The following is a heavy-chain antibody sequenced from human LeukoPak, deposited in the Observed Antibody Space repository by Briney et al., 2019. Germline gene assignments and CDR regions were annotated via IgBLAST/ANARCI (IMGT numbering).Heavy chain of an antibody. V-gene: IGHV4-38-2*01. CDR3: ARRTYYYDSGGPDY. CDR2: IYHSGST. Sequence: PSETLSLTCAVSGYSINSGYYTGWIRPLPRKGLEWIGSIYHSGSTYYNPSLKSRVTISVDTSKSQFSLKLCSVTAADTAVYYCARRTYYYDSGGPDYWGQGTQVTVSS. J-gene: IGHJ4*02. D-gene: IGHD3-22*01. CDR1: GYSINSGYY.